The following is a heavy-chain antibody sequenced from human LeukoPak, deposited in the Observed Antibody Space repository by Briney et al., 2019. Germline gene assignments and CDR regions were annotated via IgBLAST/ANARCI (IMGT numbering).Heavy chain of an antibody. CDR3: ARESTTAGGYNWFDP. CDR1: GGSISSYY. Sequence: RTSETLSLTCTVSGGSISSYYWSWIRQPPGKGLEWIGYIYYSGSTNYNPSLKSRVTISVDTSKNQSSLNLSSVTAADTAVYYCARESTTAGGYNWFDPWGQRTLVTVSS. CDR2: IYYSGST. D-gene: IGHD4-11*01. J-gene: IGHJ5*02. V-gene: IGHV4-59*01.